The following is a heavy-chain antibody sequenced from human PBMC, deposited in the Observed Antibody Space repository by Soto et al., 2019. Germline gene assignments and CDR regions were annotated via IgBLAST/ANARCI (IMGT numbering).Heavy chain of an antibody. CDR3: AKPPRWQWLVRAGKYFDY. D-gene: IGHD6-19*01. J-gene: IGHJ4*02. Sequence: EVQLLESGGGLVQPGGSLRLSCAASGFTFSSYAMSWVRQAPGKGLEWVSAISGSGGSTYYADSVKGRFTISRDNSKNTLYLQMNSLRAEDTAVYYCAKPPRWQWLVRAGKYFDYWGQGTLVTVSS. CDR1: GFTFSSYA. V-gene: IGHV3-23*01. CDR2: ISGSGGST.